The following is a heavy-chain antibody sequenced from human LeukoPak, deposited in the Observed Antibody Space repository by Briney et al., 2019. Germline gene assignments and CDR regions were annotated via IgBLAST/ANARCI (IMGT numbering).Heavy chain of an antibody. D-gene: IGHD2-21*01. V-gene: IGHV4-61*02. CDR3: ARGGGDWGFHQSDY. Sequence: PSETLSLTCTVSGGSFSSGSYYWSWIRQPARKGLEWIGRIYTSGSTNYNPSLKSRVTISVDTSKNQFSLKLSSVTAADTAVYYCARGGGDWGFHQSDYWGQGTLVTVSS. CDR2: IYTSGST. CDR1: GGSFSSGSYY. J-gene: IGHJ4*02.